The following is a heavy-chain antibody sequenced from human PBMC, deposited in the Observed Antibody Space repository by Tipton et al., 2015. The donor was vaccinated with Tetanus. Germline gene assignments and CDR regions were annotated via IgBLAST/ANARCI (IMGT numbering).Heavy chain of an antibody. Sequence: QLVQSGGEVKKPGESLKISCKGSGYIFNNYWIGWVRQKPGKGLEWMGFIYPGDSDTRYSPSFQGQVTISDDKSINTAYLQWSSLKASDTSMFYCARAHCTDGVCNFDFWGQGALVTVAS. CDR3: ARAHCTDGVCNFDF. V-gene: IGHV5-51*01. CDR2: IYPGDSDT. CDR1: GYIFNNYW. J-gene: IGHJ4*02. D-gene: IGHD2-8*01.